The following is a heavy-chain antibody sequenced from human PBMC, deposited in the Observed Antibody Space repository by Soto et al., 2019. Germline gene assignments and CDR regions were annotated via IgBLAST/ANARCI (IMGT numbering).Heavy chain of an antibody. D-gene: IGHD3-10*01. CDR3: ARAPVRELYYYYGMDV. J-gene: IGHJ6*02. CDR1: GFTFSSYW. V-gene: IGHV3-7*01. Sequence: PGGSLRLSCAASGFTFSSYWMSWVRQAPGKGLEWVANIKQDGSEKYYVDSVKGRFTISRDNAKNSLYLQMNSLRAEDTAVYYCARAPVRELYYYYGMDVWGQGTTVTVSS. CDR2: IKQDGSEK.